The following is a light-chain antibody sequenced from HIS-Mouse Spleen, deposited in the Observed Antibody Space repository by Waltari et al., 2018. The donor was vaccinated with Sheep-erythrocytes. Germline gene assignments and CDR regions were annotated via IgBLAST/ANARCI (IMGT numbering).Light chain of an antibody. CDR3: CSYAGSYNHV. V-gene: IGLV2-11*01. CDR2: HVS. CDR1: SSDVGGYNY. J-gene: IGLJ1*01. Sequence: QSALTQPRSVSGSPGQSVTISCTGTSSDVGGYNYVSWYQQHPGKAPKLMIYHVSNRPSGVPDRFSGSKSGNTASLTISGLQAEDEADYYCCSYAGSYNHVFATGTKVTVL.